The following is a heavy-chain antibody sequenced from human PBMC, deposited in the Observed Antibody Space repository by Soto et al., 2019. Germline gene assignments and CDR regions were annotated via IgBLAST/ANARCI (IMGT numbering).Heavy chain of an antibody. V-gene: IGHV1-3*01. D-gene: IGHD1-26*01. CDR2: INAGNGNT. J-gene: IGHJ4*02. CDR1: GYTFTSYA. Sequence: QVQLVQSGAEVKKPGASVKVSCKASGYTFTSYAMHWVRQAPGQRLEWMGWINAGNGNTKYSQKFQGRVTITRDTSASTAYMELSSLRSEDTAVYYCVRFRGVWELPYDYWGQGTLVTVSS. CDR3: VRFRGVWELPYDY.